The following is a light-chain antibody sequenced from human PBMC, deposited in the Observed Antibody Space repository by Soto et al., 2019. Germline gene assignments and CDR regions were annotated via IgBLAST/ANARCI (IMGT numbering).Light chain of an antibody. J-gene: IGKJ2*02. CDR1: QSISTY. CDR3: QQGYSNPRT. Sequence: DIQMTQSPSSLSASVGDRVTITCRASQSISTYLNWYQQIPGKAPKLLIYAASTLQSGVPSRFSGGGSGTDFTLTISSLQPDDVATYYCQQGYSNPRTFGQGTKLEIK. CDR2: AAS. V-gene: IGKV1-39*01.